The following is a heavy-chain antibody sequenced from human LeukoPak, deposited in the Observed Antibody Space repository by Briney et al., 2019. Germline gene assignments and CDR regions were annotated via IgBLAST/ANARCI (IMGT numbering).Heavy chain of an antibody. Sequence: SETLSLTCAVYGGSFSGYYWGWIRQPPGKGLECIGRVYHSGNTYYNASLKTRVTISIDTSKNQFSLKLSSVTAADTAVYYCARNYGYNYGGNWYFDLWGRGTLVTVSS. J-gene: IGHJ2*01. D-gene: IGHD5-18*01. CDR3: ARNYGYNYGGNWYFDL. CDR1: GGSFSGYY. V-gene: IGHV4-38-2*01. CDR2: VYHSGNT.